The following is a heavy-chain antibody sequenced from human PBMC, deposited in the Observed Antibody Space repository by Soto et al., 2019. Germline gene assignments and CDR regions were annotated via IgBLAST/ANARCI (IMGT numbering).Heavy chain of an antibody. CDR2: IDWDDAT. CDR1: GFSLSTPGMS. V-gene: IGHV2-70*11. CDR3: ARLQPGLPPAMGGFDY. J-gene: IGHJ4*02. Sequence: GSGPTLVNPTQTVTLSCSFSGFSLSTPGMSVSWIRQPPGKALEWLARIDWDDATYYSRSLKTSLTISKDTSKNQVVLTMTNTDPVDAGTYFCARLQPGLPPAMGGFDYWGQGTPVTVSS. D-gene: IGHD2-2*01.